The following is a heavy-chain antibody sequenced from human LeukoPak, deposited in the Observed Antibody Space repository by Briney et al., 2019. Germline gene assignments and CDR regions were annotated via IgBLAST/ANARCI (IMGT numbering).Heavy chain of an antibody. J-gene: IGHJ4*02. D-gene: IGHD1-1*01. Sequence: PSETLSLTCTVSGGSISSSSYYWGWIRQPPGKGLEWIGSIYYSGSTYYNPSLKSRVTISVDTSKNQFSLKLSSVTAADTAVYYCARHSPWNDYIDYWGQGTLVTVSS. V-gene: IGHV4-39*01. CDR3: ARHSPWNDYIDY. CDR2: IYYSGST. CDR1: GGSISSSSYY.